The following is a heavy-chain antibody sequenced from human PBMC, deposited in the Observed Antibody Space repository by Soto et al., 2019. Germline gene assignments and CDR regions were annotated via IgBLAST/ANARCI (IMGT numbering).Heavy chain of an antibody. V-gene: IGHV1-18*01. D-gene: IGHD1-26*01. CDR3: ARDAAVGLFDY. CDR2: ISGHNGNT. Sequence: GASVKVSCKASGYTFTSYGISWVRQAPGQGLEWMGWISGHNGNTKYAQKLQGRITMTTNTSTSTAYMELRSLRSDDTDVYYCARDAAVGLFDYWGQGTLVTVSS. J-gene: IGHJ4*02. CDR1: GYTFTSYG.